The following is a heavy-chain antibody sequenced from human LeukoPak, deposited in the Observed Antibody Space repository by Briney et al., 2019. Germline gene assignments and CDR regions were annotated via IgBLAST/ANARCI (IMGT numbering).Heavy chain of an antibody. J-gene: IGHJ4*02. CDR3: ARCDYYDSSGYYFFDY. D-gene: IGHD3-22*01. CDR2: IIPIFGTA. Sequence: GASVKVSCKASGGTFSSYAISWVRQAPGQGLEWMGGIIPIFGTANYAQKFQGRVTITADESTSTAYMELSSLRSEDTAVHYCARCDYYDSSGYYFFDYWGQGTLVTVSS. CDR1: GGTFSSYA. V-gene: IGHV1-69*13.